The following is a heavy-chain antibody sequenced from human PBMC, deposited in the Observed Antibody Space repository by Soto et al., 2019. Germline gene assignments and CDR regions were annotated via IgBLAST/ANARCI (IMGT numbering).Heavy chain of an antibody. J-gene: IGHJ4*02. CDR2: IYYSGTT. CDR1: GGSFGTYS. D-gene: IGHD3-3*01. Sequence: QVQLQQSGPGLVKPSETLSLTCAVSGGSFGTYSWNWIRQAPGKGLEWIGKIYYSGTTGYNPSLKSRVTLSIDTSQNWLSRSLSSVTAADTAVYYCARDGFYTDGRGPRNEGFDYWGQGTLVTVSA. V-gene: IGHV4-59*01. CDR3: ARDGFYTDGRGPRNEGFDY.